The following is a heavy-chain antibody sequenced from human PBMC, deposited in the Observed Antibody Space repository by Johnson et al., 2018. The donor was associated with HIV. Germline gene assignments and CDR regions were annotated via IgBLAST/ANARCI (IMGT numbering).Heavy chain of an antibody. CDR3: AGNVVAPAAYAFDI. CDR1: GFSVSASY. CDR2: IYRGGAT. J-gene: IGHJ3*02. V-gene: IGHV3-66*01. Sequence: VQLVESGGGLVQPGGSLRLSCAASGFSVSASYMSWLRQAPGKALEWVSVIYRGGATYYAASVQGRFTISRDSSKNTLYLQMNSLRAEDTAVYYCAGNVVAPAAYAFDIWGQGTMVTVSS. D-gene: IGHD2-2*01.